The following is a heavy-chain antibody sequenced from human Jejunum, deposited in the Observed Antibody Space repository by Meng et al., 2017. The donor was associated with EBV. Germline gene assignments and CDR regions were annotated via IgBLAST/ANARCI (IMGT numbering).Heavy chain of an antibody. CDR3: ASHSGSSSWWFDP. CDR2: IYYSGST. CDR1: GGSISGYY. D-gene: IGHD6-6*01. J-gene: IGHJ5*02. V-gene: IGHV4-59*01. Sequence: QVRLQESGPGVVKPWETLSLTCTVSGGSISGYYWNWIRQSPGKGLEWIGYIYYSGSTNYNPSLKSRVTISVDTSKNQFSLKLSSVTAADTAMYYCASHSGSSSWWFDPWGQGTLVTVSS.